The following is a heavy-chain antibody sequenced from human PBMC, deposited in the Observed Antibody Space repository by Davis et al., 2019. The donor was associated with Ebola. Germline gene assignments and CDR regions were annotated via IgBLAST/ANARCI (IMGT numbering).Heavy chain of an antibody. CDR1: GFTFSSYA. Sequence: PGGSLRLSCVASGFTFSSYAMHWVRQAPGKGLEWVAYITSSSFSRYYADSVQGRFTISRDNAKNSLYLQMNGLGADDTAIYFCARERAYGDFAYWGQGTLVTVSS. D-gene: IGHD4-17*01. V-gene: IGHV3-21*05. CDR3: ARERAYGDFAY. CDR2: ITSSSFSR. J-gene: IGHJ4*02.